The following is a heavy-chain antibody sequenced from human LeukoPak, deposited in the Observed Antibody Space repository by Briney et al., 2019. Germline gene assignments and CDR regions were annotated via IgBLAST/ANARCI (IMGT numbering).Heavy chain of an antibody. V-gene: IGHV3-23*01. CDR1: GFTFSSYS. D-gene: IGHD6-19*01. Sequence: PGGSLRLSCAASGFTFSSYSMNSVRQAPGKGLEWVSAISGSGGSTYYADSVKGRFTISRDNSKNTLYLQMNSLRAEDTAVYYCAKDLRVAGTFNYWGQGALVTVSS. J-gene: IGHJ4*02. CDR3: AKDLRVAGTFNY. CDR2: ISGSGGST.